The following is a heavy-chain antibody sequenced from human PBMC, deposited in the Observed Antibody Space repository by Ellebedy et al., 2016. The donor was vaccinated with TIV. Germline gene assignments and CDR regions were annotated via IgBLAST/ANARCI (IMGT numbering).Heavy chain of an antibody. CDR3: AKTKGYSDAFDS. J-gene: IGHJ3*01. Sequence: GGSLRLSXAVSGFTFSRNVMNWVRQAPGKGLEWVSSISANGGNTYDADSVKGRFTISRDNSNNMLYLQMNGLRAEDTAIYYCAKTKGYSDAFDSWGQGTMVTVS. V-gene: IGHV3-23*01. CDR1: GFTFSRNV. CDR2: ISANGGNT. D-gene: IGHD5-18*01.